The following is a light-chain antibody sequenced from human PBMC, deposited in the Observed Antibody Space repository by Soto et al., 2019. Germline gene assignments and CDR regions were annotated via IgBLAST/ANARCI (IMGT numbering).Light chain of an antibody. CDR2: GAS. J-gene: IGKJ1*01. Sequence: EIVLLQSPGALSLSPGERATLSCRASQSVSSSYLAWYQQKPGQPPRLLIYGASNSGTGIPDRFSGSGSGTDFTLSISRLEAEAFPVYSCQRDGRSRTFGQGAKV. CDR1: QSVSSSY. V-gene: IGKV3-20*01. CDR3: QRDGRSRT.